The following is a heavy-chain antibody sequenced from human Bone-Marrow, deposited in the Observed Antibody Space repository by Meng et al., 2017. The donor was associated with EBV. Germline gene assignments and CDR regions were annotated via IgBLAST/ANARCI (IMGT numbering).Heavy chain of an antibody. CDR2: FYSVTTT. V-gene: IGHV4-39*07. J-gene: IGHJ4*02. Sequence: QLQLPESGPGRVKPSWTLSLILTVSGASITTPNYYWGWIRQPPGKGLEWIGTFYSVTTTFYNPSLRSRLAISVDTSKNQFSLRLTSLTAADTAVYYCVRGYDYGDYVDYWGQGTLVTVSS. CDR1: GASITTPNYY. CDR3: VRGYDYGDYVDY. D-gene: IGHD4-17*01.